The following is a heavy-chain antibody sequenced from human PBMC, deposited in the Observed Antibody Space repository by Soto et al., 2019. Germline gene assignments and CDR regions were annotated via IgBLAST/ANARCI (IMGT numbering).Heavy chain of an antibody. CDR3: AKDGDVDTAWDYYYGMEV. CDR1: GFGFTFSTSA. V-gene: IGHV3-23*01. J-gene: IGHJ6*02. D-gene: IGHD5-18*01. CDR2: FRESGGTT. Sequence: HPGGSLRLSCAASGFGFTFSTSAMSWVRQAPGKGLEWVSTFRESGGTTHYANSVKGRFTISRDNSKNMLYLQMNSLRAEDTAVYYCAKDGDVDTAWDYYYGMEVWGQGTTVTVSS.